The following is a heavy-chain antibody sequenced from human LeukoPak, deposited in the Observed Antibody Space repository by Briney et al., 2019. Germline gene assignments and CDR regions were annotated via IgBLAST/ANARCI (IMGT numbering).Heavy chain of an antibody. D-gene: IGHD6-19*01. V-gene: IGHV3-74*01. CDR3: ARGRGLGELAVASFDS. CDR1: TSTGLVW. Sequence: PGGSLRLSCAASTSTGLVWMDWVRKSPGKGLVWVSRISSDGTGANYADSVKGRFTISRDNAKNTLYLQMNSLRAEDTAVYYCARGRGLGELAVASFDSWGQGILVTVSS. J-gene: IGHJ4*02. CDR2: ISSDGTGA.